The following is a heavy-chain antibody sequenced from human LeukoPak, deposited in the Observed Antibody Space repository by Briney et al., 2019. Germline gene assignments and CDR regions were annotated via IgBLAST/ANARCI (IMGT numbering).Heavy chain of an antibody. CDR3: ARSRHSSGWYFDY. J-gene: IGHJ4*02. CDR1: GGSFRGFY. Sequence: SETLSLTCAVYGGSFRGFYWSWIRQPPGKGLEWIGEISHSGNSNYNPSLKSRVTISVDTSKNQFSLKLSSVTAADTAVYYCARSRHSSGWYFDYWGQGTLVTVSS. V-gene: IGHV4-34*01. D-gene: IGHD6-19*01. CDR2: ISHSGNS.